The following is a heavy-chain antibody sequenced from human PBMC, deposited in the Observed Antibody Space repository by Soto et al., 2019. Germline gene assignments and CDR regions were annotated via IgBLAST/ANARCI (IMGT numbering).Heavy chain of an antibody. D-gene: IGHD6-13*01. CDR3: ARHVDSSSWPEPEDYYYGMDV. Sequence: LSLTCTVSGGSISSSSYYWGWIRQPPGKGLEWIGSIYYSGSTYYNPSLKGRVTISVDTSKNQFSLKLSSVTAADTAVYYCARHVDSSSWPEPEDYYYGMDVWAQGTTVTVSS. CDR2: IYYSGST. J-gene: IGHJ6*02. V-gene: IGHV4-39*01. CDR1: GGSISSSSYY.